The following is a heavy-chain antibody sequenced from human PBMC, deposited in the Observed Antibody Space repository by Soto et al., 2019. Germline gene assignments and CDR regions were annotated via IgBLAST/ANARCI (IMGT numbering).Heavy chain of an antibody. CDR3: AKNRATGTFNY. J-gene: IGHJ4*02. Sequence: PVGSLSLSCAAYGFTFSSYAMSWVRQAPGKGLEWVSAISGSGGSTYYADSVKGRFTISRDNSKNTLYLQMNSLRAEDTAVYYCAKNRATGTFNYWGQGTLVTVSS. D-gene: IGHD2-8*02. CDR2: ISGSGGST. V-gene: IGHV3-23*01. CDR1: GFTFSSYA.